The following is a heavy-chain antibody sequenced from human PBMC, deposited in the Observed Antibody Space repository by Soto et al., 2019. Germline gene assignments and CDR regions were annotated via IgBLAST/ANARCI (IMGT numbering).Heavy chain of an antibody. CDR1: GYTFSNYD. J-gene: IGHJ4*02. CDR3: ANGARGGSAIDFDN. D-gene: IGHD3-10*01. Sequence: QVQLVQSGAELKKPGASVKVSCKASGYTFSNYDMNWVRQATGQGPEWMGWVNPNNGDPGYAQKFTARGTLTTASSRTTGSMVLTRLRSEDTAIYYCANGARGGSAIDFDNWGQGPLITVSS. CDR2: VNPNNGDP. V-gene: IGHV1-8*01.